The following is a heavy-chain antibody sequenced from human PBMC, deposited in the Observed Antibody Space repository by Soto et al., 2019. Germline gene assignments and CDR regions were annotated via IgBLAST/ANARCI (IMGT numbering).Heavy chain of an antibody. CDR3: ARGSSRSRLDPPYFDY. J-gene: IGHJ4*02. CDR1: GGTFSSYA. CDR2: IIPIFGTA. V-gene: IGHV1-69*12. D-gene: IGHD6-19*01. Sequence: QVQLVQSGAEVKKPGSSVKVSCKASGGTFSSYAISWVRQAPGQGLEWMGGIIPIFGTANYAQKFQGRVTITADESTSTAYMELRSLRSEDTAVYYCARGSSRSRLDPPYFDYWGQGTLVTVSS.